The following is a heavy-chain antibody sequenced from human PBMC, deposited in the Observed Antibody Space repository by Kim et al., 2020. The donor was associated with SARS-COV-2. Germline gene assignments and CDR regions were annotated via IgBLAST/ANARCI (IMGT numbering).Heavy chain of an antibody. D-gene: IGHD6-19*01. Sequence: GGSLRLSCAASGFTFSSYAMSWVRQAPGKGLEWVSAISGSGGSTYYADSVKGRFTISRDNSKNTLYLQMNSLRAEDTAVYYCAKKLGPRSSALYYFDYWGQGTLVTVSS. CDR3: AKKLGPRSSALYYFDY. CDR2: ISGSGGST. CDR1: GFTFSSYA. V-gene: IGHV3-23*01. J-gene: IGHJ4*02.